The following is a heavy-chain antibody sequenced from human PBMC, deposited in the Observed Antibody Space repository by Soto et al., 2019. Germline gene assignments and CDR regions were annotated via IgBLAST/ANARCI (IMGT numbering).Heavy chain of an antibody. J-gene: IGHJ4*02. CDR3: ARIGMGDIVVVLAATEPWYYFDY. Sequence: SETLSLTCTVSGGSISSSSYYWGWIRQPPGKGLEWIGSIYYSGSTYYNPSLKSRVTISVDTSKNQFSLKLSSVTAADTAVYYCARIGMGDIVVVLAATEPWYYFDYWGQGTLVTVS. CDR1: GGSISSSSYY. V-gene: IGHV4-39*01. CDR2: IYYSGST. D-gene: IGHD2-15*01.